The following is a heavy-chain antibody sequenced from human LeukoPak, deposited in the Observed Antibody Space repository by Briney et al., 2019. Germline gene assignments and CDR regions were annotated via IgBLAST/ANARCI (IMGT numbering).Heavy chain of an antibody. Sequence: GGSLRLSCAASGFTFSSYAMSWVRQAPGKGLEWVSAISGSGDSTNYADSVKGRFTTSRDNSKNTLFLQMNSLRAEDTAVYYCAKRSGYLDYWGQGTLVTVSS. D-gene: IGHD2-15*01. CDR2: ISGSGDST. CDR1: GFTFSSYA. J-gene: IGHJ4*02. V-gene: IGHV3-23*01. CDR3: AKRSGYLDY.